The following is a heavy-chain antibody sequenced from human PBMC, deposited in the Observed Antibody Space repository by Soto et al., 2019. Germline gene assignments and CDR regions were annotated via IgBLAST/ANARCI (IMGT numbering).Heavy chain of an antibody. D-gene: IGHD4-17*01. CDR2: IYYSGST. V-gene: IGHV4-59*01. J-gene: IGHJ4*02. Sequence: QVQLQESGPGLVKPSETLSLTCTVSGGSLSSYYWSWIRQPPGQGLEWVGYIYYSGSTHYNPSLNSRVTISGDTSKHPGALKRSSGTAADTAVYYGARAVTTETTGGPGELDYGGQGTLVTVSS. CDR3: ARAVTTETTGGPGELDY. CDR1: GGSLSSYY.